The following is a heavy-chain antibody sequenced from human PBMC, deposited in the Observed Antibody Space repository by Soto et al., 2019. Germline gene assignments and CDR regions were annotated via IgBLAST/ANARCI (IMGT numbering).Heavy chain of an antibody. D-gene: IGHD2-2*02. J-gene: IGHJ4*02. CDR3: SGECAAVVVPAAIPYYFDY. CDR1: GYTFTIYG. CDR2: ISAYNGNT. Sequence: ASVKVSCKASGYTFTIYGSSWVRQAPGQGLEWMGWISAYNGNTNYAQKLQGRVTMTTDTCTSKAYMELWRLQSDDTPVYDGSGECAAVVVPAAIPYYFDYWGQGTLVTVSS. V-gene: IGHV1-18*01.